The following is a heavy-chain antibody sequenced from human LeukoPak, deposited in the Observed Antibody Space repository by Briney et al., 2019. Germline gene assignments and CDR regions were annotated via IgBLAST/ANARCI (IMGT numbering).Heavy chain of an antibody. CDR2: ISGSGGST. CDR1: GFTFSNYA. J-gene: IGHJ4*02. CDR3: ASSVYYGSVAYYNFDY. Sequence: GGSLRLSCAASGFTFSNYAMSWVRQAPGKGLEWVSAISGSGGSTYYADSVKGRFTISRDNSKNTLYLQMNSLRADDTAVYYCASSVYYGSVAYYNFDYWGQGTLVTVSS. V-gene: IGHV3-23*01. D-gene: IGHD3-10*01.